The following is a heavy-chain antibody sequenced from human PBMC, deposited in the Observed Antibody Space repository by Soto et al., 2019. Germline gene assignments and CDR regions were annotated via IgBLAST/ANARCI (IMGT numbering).Heavy chain of an antibody. D-gene: IGHD4-4*01. CDR3: ARHSQTTVVYWFDP. J-gene: IGHJ5*02. Sequence: SETLSLTCTVSGVSISSYYWNLIRPPPGKGLEWIGYIYYSGNTNYNPSLKSRVTISVDTSKNQFSLKLSSVTAADTAVYYCARHSQTTVVYWFDPWGQGTLVTVSS. CDR1: GVSISSYY. CDR2: IYYSGNT. V-gene: IGHV4-59*08.